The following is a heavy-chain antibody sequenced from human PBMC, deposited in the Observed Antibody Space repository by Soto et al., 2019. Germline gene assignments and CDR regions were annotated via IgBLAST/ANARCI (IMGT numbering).Heavy chain of an antibody. J-gene: IGHJ4*02. D-gene: IGHD3-22*01. CDR1: GGNFRRYT. CDR3: ARDGTLYDSRAYYYLY. V-gene: IGHV1-69*01. Sequence: QVQLVQSGAEVKKPGSSVKVSCKASGGNFRRYTITWVRQAPGQGLEWMGGITPMFGTPNYAQRFRGRVTITADESTSTAYMELSSLRSEDTAMYFCARDGTLYDSRAYYYLYWGQGTLVNVSS. CDR2: ITPMFGTP.